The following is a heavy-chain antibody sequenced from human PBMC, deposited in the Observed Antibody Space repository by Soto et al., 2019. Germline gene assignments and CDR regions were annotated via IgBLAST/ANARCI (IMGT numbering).Heavy chain of an antibody. J-gene: IGHJ4*02. CDR2: ISSSSSYI. CDR1: GFTFSSYS. CDR3: ARSKVTGVAGVFDS. V-gene: IGHV3-21*01. Sequence: EVQLVESGGGLVKPGGSLRLSCAASGFTFSSYSMNWVRQDPGKGLEWVSSISSSSSYIYYADSVKGRFTISRDNAKNSLYLQMNSLRAEDTSVYYCARSKVTGVAGVFDSWGQGTLVTVSS. D-gene: IGHD3-3*01.